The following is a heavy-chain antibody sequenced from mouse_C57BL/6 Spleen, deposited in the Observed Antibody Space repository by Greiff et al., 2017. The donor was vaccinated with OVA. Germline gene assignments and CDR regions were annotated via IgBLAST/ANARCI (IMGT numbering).Heavy chain of an antibody. CDR3: ARWDYGHYYAMDY. CDR1: GYTFTSYW. Sequence: QVQLQQPGAELVMPGASVKLSCKASGYTFTSYWMHWVKQRPGQGLEWIGEIDPSDSYTNYNQKFKGKSTLTVDKSSSTAYMQLSSLTSEDSAVYYCARWDYGHYYAMDYWGQGTSVTVSS. D-gene: IGHD1-1*01. CDR2: IDPSDSYT. J-gene: IGHJ4*01. V-gene: IGHV1-69*01.